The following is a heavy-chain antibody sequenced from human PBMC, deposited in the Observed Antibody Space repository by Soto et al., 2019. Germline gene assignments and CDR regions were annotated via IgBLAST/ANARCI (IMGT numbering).Heavy chain of an antibody. Sequence: PGGSLRLSCSASGFTFASSYMHWVRQAPGKGLEYVSAISSDGKRIYYADSVKGRFTISRDNSMNTLFLQMISLRPADTAIYYCVKVLDPSGWYYYDNWGQGVLVTVSS. D-gene: IGHD6-19*01. CDR1: GFTFASSY. J-gene: IGHJ4*02. CDR2: ISSDGKRI. CDR3: VKVLDPSGWYYYDN. V-gene: IGHV3-64D*06.